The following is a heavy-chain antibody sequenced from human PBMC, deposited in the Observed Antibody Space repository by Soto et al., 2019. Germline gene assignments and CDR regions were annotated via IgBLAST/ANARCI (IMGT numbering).Heavy chain of an antibody. CDR1: GGSISSSSYY. CDR3: ARLLRGTYYGSGSYKKSYYFDY. D-gene: IGHD3-10*01. V-gene: IGHV4-39*01. Sequence: QLQLQESGPGLVKPSETLSLTCTVSGGSISSSSYYWGWIRQPPGKGLEWIGSIYYSGSTYYNPSLKSRVTISVDTSKNQFSLKLSSVTAADTAVYYCARLLRGTYYGSGSYKKSYYFDYWGQGTLVTVSS. CDR2: IYYSGST. J-gene: IGHJ4*02.